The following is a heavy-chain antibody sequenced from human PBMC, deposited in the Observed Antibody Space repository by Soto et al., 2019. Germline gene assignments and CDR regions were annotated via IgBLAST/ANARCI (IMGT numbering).Heavy chain of an antibody. Sequence: SETLSLTCTVSGGSISSSSYYWGWIRQPPGKGLEWIGSIFYSGSTYYNPSLKSRVTISVDTSKNQFSLKLSSVTAADTAVYYCTYYGDYVHYYYYGMDVWGQGTTVTVSS. CDR3: TYYGDYVHYYYYGMDV. V-gene: IGHV4-39*01. CDR2: IFYSGST. CDR1: GGSISSSSYY. J-gene: IGHJ6*02. D-gene: IGHD4-17*01.